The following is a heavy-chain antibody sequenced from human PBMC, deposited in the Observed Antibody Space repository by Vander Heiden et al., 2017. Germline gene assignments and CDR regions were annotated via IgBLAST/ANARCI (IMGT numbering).Heavy chain of an antibody. Sequence: EVQLVESGGGLVKPGGSLRLSCAASGFTFSSYSMNWVRQAPGKGLEWVSSISSSSSYIYYADSVKGRFTISRDNAKNSLYLQMNSLRAEDTAVYYCAREYYYDSSGYYTFDIWGQGTMVTVSS. V-gene: IGHV3-21*01. CDR2: ISSSSSYI. D-gene: IGHD3-22*01. CDR3: AREYYYDSSGYYTFDI. CDR1: GFTFSSYS. J-gene: IGHJ3*02.